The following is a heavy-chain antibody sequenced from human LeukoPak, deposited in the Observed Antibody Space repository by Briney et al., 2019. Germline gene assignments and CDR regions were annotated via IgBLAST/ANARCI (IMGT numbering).Heavy chain of an antibody. CDR1: GGTLSSYA. J-gene: IGHJ4*02. Sequence: ASVKVPCKASGGTLSSYAIIWVRQAPPQGLEGMGRIIPIFGTANYTQKLQGRVTITTDESTSTAYMELSSLRSEDTAVYYCASVRNWGSGSFGFDYWGQGTLVTVSS. CDR3: ASVRNWGSGSFGFDY. CDR2: IIPIFGTA. D-gene: IGHD1-26*01. V-gene: IGHV1-69*05.